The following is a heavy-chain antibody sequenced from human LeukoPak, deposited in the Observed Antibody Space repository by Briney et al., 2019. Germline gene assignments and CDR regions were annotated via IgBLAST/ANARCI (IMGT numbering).Heavy chain of an antibody. CDR3: ARGYYDFWSGYPDAFDI. D-gene: IGHD3-3*01. CDR1: GGSFSGYY. Sequence: SETLSLTCAVYGGSFSGYYWSWIRQPPGKGLEWIGEINHSGSTNYNPSLKSRVTIPVDTSKNQFSLKLSSVTAADTAVYYCARGYYDFWSGYPDAFDIWGQGTMVTVSS. V-gene: IGHV4-34*01. CDR2: INHSGST. J-gene: IGHJ3*02.